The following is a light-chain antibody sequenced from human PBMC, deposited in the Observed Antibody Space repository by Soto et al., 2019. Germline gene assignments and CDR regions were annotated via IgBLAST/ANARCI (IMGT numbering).Light chain of an antibody. CDR1: SSDIGDYNY. V-gene: IGLV2-14*01. CDR3: SSYRSGSTYV. CDR2: DVS. J-gene: IGLJ1*01. Sequence: QSVLTQPASVSGSPGQSITMSCTGTSSDIGDYNYVSWYQQHPGKAPKLMIYDVSNRPSGVSNRFSGSKSGYTASLTISGLQAEDEADYYCSSYRSGSTYVFGTGTKVTVL.